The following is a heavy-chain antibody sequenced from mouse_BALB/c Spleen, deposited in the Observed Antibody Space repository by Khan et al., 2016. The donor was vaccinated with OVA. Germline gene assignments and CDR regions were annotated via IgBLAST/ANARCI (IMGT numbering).Heavy chain of an antibody. J-gene: IGHJ2*01. CDR3: VRIPIPPYYFDY. CDR2: INPRSGYT. V-gene: IGHV1-4*01. Sequence: QVQLQQSGAELARPGASVKMSCKASGYTFTNYTMHWVKQRPGQGLEWIGYINPRSGYTNYNQNFNDKATLTTDRSSSTAYMQLSSRTSYYSAVYYCVRIPIPPYYFDYWGQGTTLTVSS. CDR1: GYTFTNYT.